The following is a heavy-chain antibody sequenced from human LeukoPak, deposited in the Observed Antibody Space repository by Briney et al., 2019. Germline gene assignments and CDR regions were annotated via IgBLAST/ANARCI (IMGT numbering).Heavy chain of an antibody. CDR2: INPNSGGT. Sequence: GASVKVSCKASGYTFTGYYMHWVRQAPGQGREGMGWINPNSGGTKYEQKLQGRVTMTRDTSISTAYMELSRLRSDGTAVYYCARAGSIAAVGYFQHWGQGTLVTVSS. CDR3: ARAGSIAAVGYFQH. CDR1: GYTFTGYY. D-gene: IGHD6-13*01. J-gene: IGHJ1*01. V-gene: IGHV1-2*02.